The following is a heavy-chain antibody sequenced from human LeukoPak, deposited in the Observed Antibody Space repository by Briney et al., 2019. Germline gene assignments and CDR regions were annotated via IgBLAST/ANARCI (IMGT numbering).Heavy chain of an antibody. CDR3: ARDLHGGNSFTSDWYFDL. CDR1: GGSISISSSNW. Sequence: SETLSLTCAVSGGSISISSSNWWSWVRQPPGKGLEWIGEIFHSGSTNYNPSLKSRVTISVDKSKNQFSLKLSSLTAADTAVYYCARDLHGGNSFTSDWYFDLWGRGTLVTVPS. D-gene: IGHD4-23*01. CDR2: IFHSGST. V-gene: IGHV4-4*02. J-gene: IGHJ2*01.